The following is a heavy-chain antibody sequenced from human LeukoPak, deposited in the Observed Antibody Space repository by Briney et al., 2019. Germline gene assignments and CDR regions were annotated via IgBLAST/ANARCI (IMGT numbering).Heavy chain of an antibody. J-gene: IGHJ4*02. Sequence: PGGSLRLSCAASGFTFSSYTMHWVRQAPGQGLEYVLAISNNGGTTYYANSVKGRFTISRDNSKNTLYLQMGSLRAEDMAVYYCARVASSGTYGDYWGQGTLVTVSS. CDR2: ISNNGGTT. D-gene: IGHD1-26*01. CDR3: ARVASSGTYGDY. V-gene: IGHV3-64*01. CDR1: GFTFSSYT.